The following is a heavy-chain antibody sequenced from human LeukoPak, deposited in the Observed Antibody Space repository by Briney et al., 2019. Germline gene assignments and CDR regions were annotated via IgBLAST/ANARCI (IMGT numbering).Heavy chain of an antibody. D-gene: IGHD1-26*01. CDR3: ARSVVNYYGQPYYFDL. Sequence: GGSLRLSCAASGFIFSGFAMHWVSHTPGKGLEWVAVVWSDGSNRYYVESVEGRFTISRDNGQNTLYLQMNSLRVEDTAVYFCARSVVNYYGQPYYFDLWGQGTLVTVSS. V-gene: IGHV3-33*01. CDR1: GFIFSGFA. J-gene: IGHJ4*02. CDR2: VWSDGSNR.